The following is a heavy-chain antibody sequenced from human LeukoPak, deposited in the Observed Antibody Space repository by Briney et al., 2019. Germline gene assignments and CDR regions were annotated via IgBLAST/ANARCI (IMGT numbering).Heavy chain of an antibody. D-gene: IGHD1-7*01. Sequence: PSETLSLTCTVSGGSISDYYWSWIRQPPGKGLERIGYIYYSGRTTYNPSLKSRATMTVDVSNKHFSLKLSSVTAADTAMYYCTREVNYYFDYWGQGTLVTVSS. J-gene: IGHJ4*02. CDR1: GGSISDYY. CDR3: TREVNYYFDY. V-gene: IGHV4-59*01. CDR2: IYYSGRT.